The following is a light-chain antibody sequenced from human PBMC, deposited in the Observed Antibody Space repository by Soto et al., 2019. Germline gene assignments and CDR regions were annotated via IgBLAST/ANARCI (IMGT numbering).Light chain of an antibody. CDR2: DVS. Sequence: QSVLTQPASVSGSPGQSITISCTGTSSDVGGYNYVSWYQQHPGKAPKLMIYDVSNRPSGVSNRFSGSKSGNTASLTISGLQAEDEADYYCSSYTSSSTGVSGTGTKLTVL. CDR1: SSDVGGYNY. J-gene: IGLJ1*01. CDR3: SSYTSSSTGV. V-gene: IGLV2-14*01.